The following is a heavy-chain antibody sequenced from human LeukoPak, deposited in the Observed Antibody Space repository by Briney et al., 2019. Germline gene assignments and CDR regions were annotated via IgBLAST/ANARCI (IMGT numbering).Heavy chain of an antibody. CDR1: GFTFSSYS. CDR2: ISSSSSYI. CDR3: ARYYGSGSYYTDY. Sequence: GGSLRLSCAASGFTFSSYSMNWVRQAPGKGLEWVSSISSSSSYIYYADSVKGRFTISRDNAKNSLYLLMNSLRAEDTAVYYCARYYGSGSYYTDYWGQGTLVTVSS. D-gene: IGHD3-10*01. V-gene: IGHV3-21*01. J-gene: IGHJ4*02.